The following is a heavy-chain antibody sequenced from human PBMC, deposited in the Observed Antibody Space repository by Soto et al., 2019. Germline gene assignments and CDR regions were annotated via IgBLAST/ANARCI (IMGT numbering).Heavy chain of an antibody. D-gene: IGHD1-26*01. CDR3: ASFPSQFGRGGATYFEY. CDR1: GGSISSYY. Sequence: PSETLSPPCTLSGGSISSYYWSWIRQPPGKGLEWIGYIYYSGTPNYNPSLTTRVTISVDTSKNQFSLKLSSVTAADTAVYYCASFPSQFGRGGATYFEYWGQGTLVTVSS. V-gene: IGHV4-59*01. J-gene: IGHJ4*02. CDR2: IYYSGTP.